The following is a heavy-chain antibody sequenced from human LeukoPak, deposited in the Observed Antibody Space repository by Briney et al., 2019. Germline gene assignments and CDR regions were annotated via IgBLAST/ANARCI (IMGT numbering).Heavy chain of an antibody. D-gene: IGHD2-21*02. CDR2: ISGSGGNT. CDR3: VTDLVTKGYFDC. Sequence: GGSLRLSCAASGFTFSSYAMSWVRQAPGKGLEWVSAISGSGGNTYYADSVKGRFTISRDNSKNTLFLQMNSLRAEDTAVYYCVTDLVTKGYFDCWGQGTLVTVSS. CDR1: GFTFSSYA. J-gene: IGHJ4*02. V-gene: IGHV3-23*01.